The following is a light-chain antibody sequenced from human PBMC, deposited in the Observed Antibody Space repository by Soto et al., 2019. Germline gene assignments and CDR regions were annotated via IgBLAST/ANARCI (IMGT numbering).Light chain of an antibody. Sequence: QSVLTQPPSASGTPGQRVTISCSGSSSNIESNTVTWYQQLPGTAPKLVIYSNYDRPSGVPDRFSGSTSGTSASLVIRGLQSEDEADYYCAAWDDIPNGSVFGGGPKANVL. V-gene: IGLV1-44*01. CDR1: SSNIESNT. CDR3: AAWDDIPNGSV. CDR2: SNY. J-gene: IGLJ1*01.